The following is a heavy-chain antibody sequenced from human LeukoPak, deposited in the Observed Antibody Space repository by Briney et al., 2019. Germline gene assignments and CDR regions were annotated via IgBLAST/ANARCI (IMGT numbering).Heavy chain of an antibody. CDR3: ARSSYDSSGYYLP. CDR1: GGSISSSSYY. D-gene: IGHD3-22*01. Sequence: SETLSLTCTVSGGSISSSSYYWGWIRQPPGKGLEWIGSIYYSGSTYYNPSLKSRVTISVDTSKNQFSLKLSSVTAADTAVYYCARSSYDSSGYYLPWGQGTLVTVSS. CDR2: IYYSGST. V-gene: IGHV4-39*07. J-gene: IGHJ5*02.